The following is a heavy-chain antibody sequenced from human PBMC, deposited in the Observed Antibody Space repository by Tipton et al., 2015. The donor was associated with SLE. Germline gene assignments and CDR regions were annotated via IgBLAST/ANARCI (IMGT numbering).Heavy chain of an antibody. V-gene: IGHV4-59*08. Sequence: LRLSCTVSGGSISSYYWSWIRQPPGKGLEWIGYIYYSGSTYYNPSLKSRVTISVDTSKNQFSLKLSSVTAADTAVYYCARGSRGLRLRPLDYWGQGTLVTVSS. J-gene: IGHJ4*02. CDR3: ARGSRGLRLRPLDY. CDR2: IYYSGST. CDR1: GGSISSYY. D-gene: IGHD5-12*01.